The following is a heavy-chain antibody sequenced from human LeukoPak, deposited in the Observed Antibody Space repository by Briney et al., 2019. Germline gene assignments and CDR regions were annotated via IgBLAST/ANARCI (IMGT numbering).Heavy chain of an antibody. CDR1: GFTLSRYG. Sequence: GGALRLSRAASGFTLSRYGMSAVRPAPGKGLACVSATSGGGGVTYYADSVKGRFTISRDNSKNTLYLQINSLRAEDTAVYYCAKDHLPGIVVADRDYWGEGTLVTVSS. CDR3: AKDHLPGIVVADRDY. D-gene: IGHD6-19*01. V-gene: IGHV3-23*01. CDR2: TSGGGGVT. J-gene: IGHJ4*02.